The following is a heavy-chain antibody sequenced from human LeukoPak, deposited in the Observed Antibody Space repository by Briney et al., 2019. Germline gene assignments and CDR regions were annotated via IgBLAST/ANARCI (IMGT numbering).Heavy chain of an antibody. V-gene: IGHV1-46*01. J-gene: IGHJ3*02. Sequence: ASVTVSCKASGCTLTSYYMHWVRQAPGQGLEWMGIINPSGGSTSYAQKFQGRVTMTRDTSTSTVYMELSSLRSEDTAVYYCARDKGYYDILTGYHPGAFDIWGQGTMVTVSS. D-gene: IGHD3-9*01. CDR3: ARDKGYYDILTGYHPGAFDI. CDR1: GCTLTSYY. CDR2: INPSGGST.